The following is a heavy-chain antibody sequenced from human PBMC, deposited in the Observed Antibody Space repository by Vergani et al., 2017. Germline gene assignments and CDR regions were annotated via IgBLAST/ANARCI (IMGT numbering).Heavy chain of an antibody. CDR3: ARERRSITIFGAVITARYAFDI. CDR1: GGTFSSYA. J-gene: IGHJ3*02. V-gene: IGHV1-69*01. D-gene: IGHD3-3*01. Sequence: QVQLVQSGAEVKKPGSSVKVSCKASGGTFSSYAISWVRQAPGQGLEWMGGIIPIFGTANYAQKFQGRVTITADESTSTAYMELSSLRSEDTAVYYCARERRSITIFGAVITARYAFDIWGQGTMVTVSS. CDR2: IIPIFGTA.